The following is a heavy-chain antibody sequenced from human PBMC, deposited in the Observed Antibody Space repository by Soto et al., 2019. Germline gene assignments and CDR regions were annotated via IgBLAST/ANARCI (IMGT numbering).Heavy chain of an antibody. D-gene: IGHD4-17*01. CDR3: ARGGNYGDYSMIFDY. Sequence: GGSLRLSCAASGFTFSDYYMSWIRQAPGKGLEWVSYISSSGSTIYYADSVKGRFTIYRDNAKNSLYMQMNSLRAEDTAVYYCARGGNYGDYSMIFDYWGQGTLVTVSS. CDR1: GFTFSDYY. J-gene: IGHJ4*02. CDR2: ISSSGSTI. V-gene: IGHV3-11*01.